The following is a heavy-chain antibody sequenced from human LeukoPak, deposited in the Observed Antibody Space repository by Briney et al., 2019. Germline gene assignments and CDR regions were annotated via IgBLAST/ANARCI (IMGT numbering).Heavy chain of an antibody. V-gene: IGHV3-7*01. CDR1: GFTFSTYW. CDR2: IKQDGSEK. CDR3: ARDRWELLSNSYHYCGLDV. Sequence: PGGSLRLSCAGSGFTFSTYWMSWVRQAPGKGQDWVANIKQDGSEKCYVDSVKGRFTISRDNAKNSLYLQMNSLRAEDTAVYYCARDRWELLSNSYHYCGLDVWGQGTTVTVSS. D-gene: IGHD2-15*01. J-gene: IGHJ6*02.